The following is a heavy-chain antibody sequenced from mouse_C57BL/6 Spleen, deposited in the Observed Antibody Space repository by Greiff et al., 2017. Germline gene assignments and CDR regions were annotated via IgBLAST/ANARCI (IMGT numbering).Heavy chain of an antibody. CDR1: GFNIKDYY. D-gene: IGHD3-3*01. Sequence: EVQLQQSGAELVRPGASVKLSCTASGFNIKDYYMHWVKQRPEQGLEWIGRIDPEDGDTEYAPKFQGKATMTADTSSNTAYLQLSSLTSEDSAVYYCARKGDWYYFDYWGQGTTLTVSS. V-gene: IGHV14-1*01. CDR2: IDPEDGDT. J-gene: IGHJ2*01. CDR3: ARKGDWYYFDY.